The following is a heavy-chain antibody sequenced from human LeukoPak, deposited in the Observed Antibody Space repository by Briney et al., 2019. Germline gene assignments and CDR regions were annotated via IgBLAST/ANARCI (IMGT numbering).Heavy chain of an antibody. J-gene: IGHJ1*01. CDR3: ARSSIAAPRHKEYFQH. D-gene: IGHD6-6*01. CDR2: IKQDGSEK. V-gene: IGHV3-7*01. CDR1: GFTLSSYW. Sequence: GGSLRLSCAASGFTLSSYWMSWVRQAPGKGLEWVANIKQDGSEKYYVDSVKGRFTISRDNGKNSLYLQMNSLRAEDTAVYYCARSSIAAPRHKEYFQHWGQGTLVTVSS.